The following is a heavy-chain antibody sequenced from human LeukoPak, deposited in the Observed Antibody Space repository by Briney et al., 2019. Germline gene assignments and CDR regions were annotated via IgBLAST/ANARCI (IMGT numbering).Heavy chain of an antibody. CDR1: GGSISSYY. Sequence: SETLSPTCTVSGGSISSYYWSWIRRPPGKGLEWIGYIYTSGSTNYNPSLKSRVTISLDTSKNHFSLNLSSVTAADTAMYYCARSGGWQSPFDYWGQGTLVTVSS. J-gene: IGHJ4*02. V-gene: IGHV4-4*09. CDR2: IYTSGST. CDR3: ARSGGWQSPFDY. D-gene: IGHD6-19*01.